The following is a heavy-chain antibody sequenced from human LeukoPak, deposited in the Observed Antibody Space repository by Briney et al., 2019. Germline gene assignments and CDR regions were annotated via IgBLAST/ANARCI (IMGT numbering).Heavy chain of an antibody. CDR1: GFTFSSYA. CDR2: ISYDGSNK. Sequence: PGGSLRLSCAASGFTFSSYAMHWVRQAPGKGLEWVAVISYDGSNKYYADSVKGRFTISRDNSKNTLYLQMNSLRAEDTAVYSCARDIAAAGYFDYWGQGTLVTVSS. CDR3: ARDIAAAGYFDY. V-gene: IGHV3-30*04. D-gene: IGHD6-13*01. J-gene: IGHJ4*02.